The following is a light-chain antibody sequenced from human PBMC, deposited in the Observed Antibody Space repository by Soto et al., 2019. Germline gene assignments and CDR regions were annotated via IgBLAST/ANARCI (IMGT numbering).Light chain of an antibody. CDR2: LGS. J-gene: IGKJ4*01. Sequence: DIVMTQSPLSLPVTPGEPASISCRSSQSLLYSNGYNYLDWYVQKPGQSPQLLIYLGSNRASGVPDRFSGSGSGTDFTLKISRVEAEDVGMYYCMQALQTPITFGGGTKVDLK. CDR1: QSLLYSNGYNY. V-gene: IGKV2-28*01. CDR3: MQALQTPIT.